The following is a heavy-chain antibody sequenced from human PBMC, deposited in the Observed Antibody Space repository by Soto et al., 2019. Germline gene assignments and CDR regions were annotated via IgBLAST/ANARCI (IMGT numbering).Heavy chain of an antibody. Sequence: VKVSFKASGYTFSDSYIHWVRQVPGQVLEWMGWLRPNSGGTDSAQRFQGRVIMTRDTSIGTAYMDLTRLTSDDTGVYFCARGTALNYDFLMDVWDQGITVTVSS. D-gene: IGHD2-21*02. CDR1: GYTFSDSY. CDR3: ARGTALNYDFLMDV. J-gene: IGHJ6*02. CDR2: LRPNSGGT. V-gene: IGHV1-2*02.